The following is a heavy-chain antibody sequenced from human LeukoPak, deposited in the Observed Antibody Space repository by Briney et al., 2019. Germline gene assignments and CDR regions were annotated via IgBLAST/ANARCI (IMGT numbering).Heavy chain of an antibody. V-gene: IGHV4-39*07. CDR2: IYYSGST. J-gene: IGHJ4*02. Sequence: SETLSLTCTVSGGSISSSSYYWGWIRQPPGKGLEWIGSIYYSGSTYYNPSLKSRVTISVDTSKNQFSLKLSSVTAADTAVYYCARVRRMATSFDYWGQGTLVTVSS. D-gene: IGHD5-24*01. CDR1: GGSISSSSYY. CDR3: ARVRRMATSFDY.